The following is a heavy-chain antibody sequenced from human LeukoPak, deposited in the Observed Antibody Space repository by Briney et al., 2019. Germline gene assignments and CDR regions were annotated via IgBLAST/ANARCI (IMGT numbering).Heavy chain of an antibody. CDR1: GGSISSHY. Sequence: PSETLSLTCTVSGGSISSHYWSWIRQPPGKGLEWIGYIYYSGSTNYNPSLKSRVTISVDTSKNQFSLKLSSVTAADTAAYYCTSLMTTVTTSWFDPWGQGTLVTVSS. J-gene: IGHJ5*02. CDR3: TSLMTTVTTSWFDP. CDR2: IYYSGST. D-gene: IGHD4-11*01. V-gene: IGHV4-59*11.